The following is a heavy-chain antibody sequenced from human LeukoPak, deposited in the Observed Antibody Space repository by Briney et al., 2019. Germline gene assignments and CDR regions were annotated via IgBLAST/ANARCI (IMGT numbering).Heavy chain of an antibody. V-gene: IGHV1-18*01. CDR1: GYTFSNYG. CDR2: ISAYNGNT. J-gene: IGHJ3*02. CDR3: ARERTVEMATIPDAFDI. D-gene: IGHD5-24*01. Sequence: ASVKVSCKASGYTFSNYGLNWVRQAPGQGLEWMGWISAYNGNTNYAQKLQGRVTMTTDTSTSTAYMELRSLRSDDTAVYYCARERTVEMATIPDAFDIWGQGTMVTVSS.